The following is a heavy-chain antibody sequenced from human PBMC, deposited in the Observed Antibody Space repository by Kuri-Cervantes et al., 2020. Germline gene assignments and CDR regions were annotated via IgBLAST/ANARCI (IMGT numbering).Heavy chain of an antibody. V-gene: IGHV4-61*01. D-gene: IGHD2-15*01. CDR1: GVSVSSGSYY. CDR3: ARMRGYCSGGSCYLRYYYYMDV. Sequence: ESLKISCSVSGVSVSSGSYYWTWIRQSPGKGLEWIGDIYYSGSTNFNPPLKSRVTITIDTSKHQFSLKVTSVTAADTAVYYCARMRGYCSGGSCYLRYYYYMDVWGKGTTVTVSS. CDR2: IYYSGST. J-gene: IGHJ6*03.